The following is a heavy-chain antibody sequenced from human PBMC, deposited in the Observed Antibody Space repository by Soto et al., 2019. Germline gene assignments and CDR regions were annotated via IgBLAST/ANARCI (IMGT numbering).Heavy chain of an antibody. CDR1: GFTFSSYG. D-gene: IGHD3-10*01. J-gene: IGHJ4*02. V-gene: IGHV3-33*01. CDR3: ARDGGKFAAGSHY. CDR2: IWYDGTNK. Sequence: QVQLVESGGGVVQPGRSLRLSCAASGFTFSSYGMHWVRQAPGKGLEWVTVIWYDGTNKYYTDSVKGRFTISRDNSKNTLYLQMASLRVEDTALYYCARDGGKFAAGSHYWGQGTMVIVSS.